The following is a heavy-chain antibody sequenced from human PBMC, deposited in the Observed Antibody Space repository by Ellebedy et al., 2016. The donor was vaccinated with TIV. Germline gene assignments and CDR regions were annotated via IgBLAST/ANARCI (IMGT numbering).Heavy chain of an antibody. D-gene: IGHD6-13*01. CDR2: IYYSGTT. V-gene: IGHV4-59*11. CDR1: GGSLTNHF. Sequence: MPSETLSLTCTVSGGSLTNHFWSWIRQPQGKGLEWIASIYYSGTTNYNPSLKSRVTISVDTSKNQISLTLMSSVSAADTAVYYCARVAITAAVGGGFFDLWGRGTLVTVSS. J-gene: IGHJ2*01. CDR3: ARVAITAAVGGGFFDL.